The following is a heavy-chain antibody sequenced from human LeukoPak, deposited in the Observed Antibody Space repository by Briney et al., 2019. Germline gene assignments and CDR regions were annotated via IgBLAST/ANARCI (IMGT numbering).Heavy chain of an antibody. Sequence: SETLSLTCAVYGGSFSGYYWSWIRQPPGKGLEWIGEINHSGSTNYNPSLKSRVTISVDTSKNQFSLKLSSVTAADTAVYYCARGQGQWLVPAYFQHWGQGTLVTVSS. V-gene: IGHV4-34*01. CDR3: ARGQGQWLVPAYFQH. CDR1: GGSFSGYY. J-gene: IGHJ1*01. CDR2: INHSGST. D-gene: IGHD6-19*01.